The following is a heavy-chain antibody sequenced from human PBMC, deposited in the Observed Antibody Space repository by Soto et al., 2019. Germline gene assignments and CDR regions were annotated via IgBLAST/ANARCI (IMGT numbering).Heavy chain of an antibody. D-gene: IGHD3-22*01. V-gene: IGHV3-21*01. CDR2: ISSTSTYI. J-gene: IGHJ3*02. Sequence: PGGSLRLSCAASGFTFNTYSMSWVRQAPGKGLEWVSYISSTSTYIFYADSVKGRFTISRDNAKNSLYLQMNSLRDEDTAVYYCGGDSSGYFYPDVFDIWGQGTMVTVSS. CDR3: GGDSSGYFYPDVFDI. CDR1: GFTFNTYS.